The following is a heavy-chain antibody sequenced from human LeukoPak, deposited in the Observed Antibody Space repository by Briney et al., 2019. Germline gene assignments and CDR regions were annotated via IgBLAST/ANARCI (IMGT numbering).Heavy chain of an antibody. V-gene: IGHV4-59*01. CDR1: GGSINSYY. CDR3: ARGYCSSTICFQYFHH. D-gene: IGHD2-2*01. J-gene: IGHJ1*01. Sequence: PSETLSLTCTVSGGSINSYYWSWIRQPPGKGLEWIGYTYYSGSTNYNPSLKSRVAISVDTSKNQFSLKLNSVTAADTAVYYCARGYCSSTICFQYFHHWGQGTLVTVSS. CDR2: TYYSGST.